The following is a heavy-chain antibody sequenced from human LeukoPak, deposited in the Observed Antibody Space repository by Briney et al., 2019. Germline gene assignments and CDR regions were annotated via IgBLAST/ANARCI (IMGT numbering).Heavy chain of an antibody. CDR2: ISSSSSYI. CDR1: GFLFSSYG. Sequence: GGSLRLSCAASGFLFSSYGMHWVRQAPGKGLEWVSSISSSSSYIYYADSVKGRFTISRDNAKNSLYLQMNSLRAEDTAVYYCARVSIAAAGTGWFDPWGQGTLVTVSS. J-gene: IGHJ5*02. V-gene: IGHV3-21*01. CDR3: ARVSIAAAGTGWFDP. D-gene: IGHD6-13*01.